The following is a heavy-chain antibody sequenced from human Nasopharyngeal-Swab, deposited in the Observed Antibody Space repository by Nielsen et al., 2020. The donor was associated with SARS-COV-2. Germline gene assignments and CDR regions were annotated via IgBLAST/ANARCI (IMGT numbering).Heavy chain of an antibody. D-gene: IGHD6-6*01. CDR2: IYYSGNT. V-gene: IGHV4-59*01. CDR3: AREDASPTAFFDS. Sequence: WIRQPPGKGLEWMGYIYYSGNTNYNPSLKSRLTISVDTSKNQFSLRLISVTAAGTAVYYCAREDASPTAFFDSWGQGMLVTVSS. J-gene: IGHJ4*02.